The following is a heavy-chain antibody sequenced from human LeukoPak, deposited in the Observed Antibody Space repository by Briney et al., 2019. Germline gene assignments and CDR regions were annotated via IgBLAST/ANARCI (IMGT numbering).Heavy chain of an antibody. J-gene: IGHJ4*02. CDR2: ISYDGSNK. Sequence: AGGSLRLSCAASGFTFSSYAMHWVRQAPGPGLERVAVISYDGSNKYYADSVKGRFTISRDNSKNTLYLQMDSLRAEDTAVYYCASNWCSGGLCYAPLGYWGQGTLVTVSS. CDR1: GFTFSSYA. CDR3: ASNWCSGGLCYAPLGY. D-gene: IGHD2-15*01. V-gene: IGHV3-30*04.